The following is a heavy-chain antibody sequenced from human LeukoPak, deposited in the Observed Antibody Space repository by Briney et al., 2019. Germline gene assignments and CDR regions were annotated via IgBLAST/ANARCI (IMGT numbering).Heavy chain of an antibody. D-gene: IGHD2-15*01. CDR3: ARDRFTTATFRNNYYGMDV. CDR1: GGSFSAYF. Sequence: SETLSLTCAVYGGSFSAYFWSWIRQPPGKGLEWIGEINHSGSTNYKASLKSRVTISLDTSKNQFSLKLTSVTAADTAVYYCARDRFTTATFRNNYYGMDVWGQGTTVTVSS. CDR2: INHSGST. V-gene: IGHV4-34*01. J-gene: IGHJ6*02.